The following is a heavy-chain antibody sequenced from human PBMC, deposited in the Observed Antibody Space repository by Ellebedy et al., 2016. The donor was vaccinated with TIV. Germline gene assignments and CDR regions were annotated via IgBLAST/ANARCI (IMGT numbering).Heavy chain of an antibody. CDR3: ARVGTELITVEEYYYYMDV. CDR2: AYHSGST. V-gene: IGHV4-59*01. D-gene: IGHD4-11*01. CDR1: DGSIRPYY. Sequence: GSLRLSCVVSDGSIRPYYWTWIRQPPGRGLEWIGYAYHSGSTDSNPSLESRVTISVDTSKNQISLRLTAVTAADSAVYYCARVGTELITVEEYYYYMDVWGKGTTVTVSS. J-gene: IGHJ6*03.